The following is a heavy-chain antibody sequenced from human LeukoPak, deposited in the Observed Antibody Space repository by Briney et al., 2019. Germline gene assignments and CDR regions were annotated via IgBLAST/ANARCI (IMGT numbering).Heavy chain of an antibody. CDR3: ARRQALGYFDWPFDS. CDR2: IYFSGST. V-gene: IGHV4-39*07. Sequence: SETLSLTCIVSGGSISSSTYYWGWVRQPPGKGLEWIGSIYFSGSTYYNPSLKSRVTISVDTSKNQFSLRLTSVTAADTAVYYCARRQALGYFDWPFDSWGQGTLVTVSS. D-gene: IGHD3-9*01. J-gene: IGHJ4*02. CDR1: GGSISSSTYY.